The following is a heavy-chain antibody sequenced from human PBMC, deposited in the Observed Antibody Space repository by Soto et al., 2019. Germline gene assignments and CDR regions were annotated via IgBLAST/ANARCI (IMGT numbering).Heavy chain of an antibody. Sequence: TVSGDSITSFYWSWLRQSPEKGLEWIVHIYYSGRTTYNPSLRSRVTISLDMSNSHVSLKMISVTAADTAFYYCARNRGSVDYVWGTYSSRGYFENSGRGTLLTVSS. V-gene: IGHV4-59*01. D-gene: IGHD3-16*01. CDR2: IYYSGRT. CDR3: ARNRGSVDYVWGTYSSRGYFEN. CDR1: GDSITSFY. J-gene: IGHJ4*02.